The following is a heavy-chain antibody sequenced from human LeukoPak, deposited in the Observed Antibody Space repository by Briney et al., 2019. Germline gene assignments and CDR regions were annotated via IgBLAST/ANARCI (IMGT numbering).Heavy chain of an antibody. D-gene: IGHD3-10*01. CDR3: AREALWFGVDY. V-gene: IGHV1-69*13. Sequence: AASVKVSCKASGGTFSNYAISWVRQAPGQGLEWMGGIIPIFGTANYAQKFQGRVTITADESTSTAYMELSSLRSEDTAVYYCAREALWFGVDYWGQGTLVTVSS. CDR2: IIPIFGTA. J-gene: IGHJ4*02. CDR1: GGTFSNYA.